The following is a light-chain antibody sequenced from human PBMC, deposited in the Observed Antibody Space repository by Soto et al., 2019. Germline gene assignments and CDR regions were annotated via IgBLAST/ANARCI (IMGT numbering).Light chain of an antibody. CDR3: QHYGSSLWT. Sequence: EIVLTQSPGTLSLSPGERATLSCRASHSVTSNELEWYQQRPGQAPRLLIYGISSRATGIPDRFRGSGSGTDFTLTISRLEPEDFAVYYCQHYGSSLWTFGQGTKVEI. J-gene: IGKJ1*01. CDR2: GIS. CDR1: HSVTSNE. V-gene: IGKV3-20*01.